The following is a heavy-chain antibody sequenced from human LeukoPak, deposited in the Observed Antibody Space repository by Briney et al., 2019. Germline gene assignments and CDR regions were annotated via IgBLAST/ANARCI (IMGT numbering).Heavy chain of an antibody. CDR3: ARGGPVPAAGGYFDY. CDR2: IWYDGSNK. Sequence: GRSLRLSCAASGFTFSSYGMHWVHQAPGKGLEWVAVIWYDGSNKYYADSVKGRFTISRDNSKNTLYLQMNSLRAEDTAVYYCARGGPVPAAGGYFDYWGQGTLVTVSS. J-gene: IGHJ4*02. V-gene: IGHV3-33*01. D-gene: IGHD2-2*01. CDR1: GFTFSSYG.